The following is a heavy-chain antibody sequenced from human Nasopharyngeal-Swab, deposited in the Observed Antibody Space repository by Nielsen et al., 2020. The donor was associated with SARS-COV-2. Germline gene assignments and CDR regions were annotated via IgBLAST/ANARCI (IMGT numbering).Heavy chain of an antibody. CDR2: ISHDGGNE. CDR1: GMAFSSYG. V-gene: IGHV3-30*18. D-gene: IGHD2-15*01. J-gene: IGHJ2*01. CDR3: AKEVTGYCSGGSCYSANWYFDL. Sequence: GGSLRLSCAASGMAFSSYGMHWVRQAAGKGLAWVTVISHDGGNEYYADSVKGRFTISRDNAKNSLYLQMNSLRAEDTALYYCAKEVTGYCSGGSCYSANWYFDLWGRGTLVTVSS.